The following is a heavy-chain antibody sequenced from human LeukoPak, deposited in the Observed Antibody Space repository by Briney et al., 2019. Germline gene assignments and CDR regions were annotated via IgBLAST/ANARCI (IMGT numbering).Heavy chain of an antibody. V-gene: IGHV4-59*01. CDR3: ARNSGSYGWVDY. CDR1: DGSISSYY. CDR2: IYYSGST. D-gene: IGHD1-26*01. Sequence: SETLSLTCTVSDGSISSYYWSWIRQPPGKGLEWIGYIYYSGSTNYNPSLKSRVTISVDTSKNQFSLKLNSVTAADTAVYYCARNSGSYGWVDYWGQGTLVTVSS. J-gene: IGHJ4*02.